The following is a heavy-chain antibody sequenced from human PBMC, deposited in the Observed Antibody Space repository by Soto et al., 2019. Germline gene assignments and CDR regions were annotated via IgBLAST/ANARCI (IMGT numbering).Heavy chain of an antibody. CDR3: ARDVINYYDSSGQTAYYYYGMDV. V-gene: IGHV3-33*01. Sequence: LRLSCAASGFTFSSYGMHWVRQAPGKGLEWVAVIWYDGSNKYYADSVKGRFTISRDNSKNTLYLQMNSLRAEDTAVYYCARDVINYYDSSGQTAYYYYGMDVWGQGTTVTVSS. J-gene: IGHJ6*02. CDR2: IWYDGSNK. D-gene: IGHD3-22*01. CDR1: GFTFSSYG.